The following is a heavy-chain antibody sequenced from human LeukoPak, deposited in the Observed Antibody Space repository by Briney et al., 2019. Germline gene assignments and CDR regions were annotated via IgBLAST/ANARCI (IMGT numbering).Heavy chain of an antibody. CDR2: IYYSGST. J-gene: IGHJ4*02. V-gene: IGHV4-31*03. CDR1: GGSISSGGYY. CDR3: AREGYYDFWSGYSGPSFDY. D-gene: IGHD3-3*01. Sequence: SQTLSLTCTVSGGSISSGGYYWSWIRQLPGKGLEWIGYIYYSGSTYYNPSLKSRVTISVDTSKNQFSLKLSSVTAADTAVYYCAREGYYDFWSGYSGPSFDYWGQGTLVTVSS.